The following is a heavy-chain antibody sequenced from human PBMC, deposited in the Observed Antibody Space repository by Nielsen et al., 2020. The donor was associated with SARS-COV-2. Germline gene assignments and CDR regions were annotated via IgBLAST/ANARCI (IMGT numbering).Heavy chain of an antibody. Sequence: ASVKVSCKASGYTFTSYAMHWVRQAPGQGLEWMGWINTNTGNPTYAQGFTGRFVFSLDTSVSTAYLQISSLKAEDTAVYYCASHCGGDCYDAFDIWGQGTMVTVSS. V-gene: IGHV7-4-1*02. D-gene: IGHD2-21*02. J-gene: IGHJ3*02. CDR3: ASHCGGDCYDAFDI. CDR1: GYTFTSYA. CDR2: INTNTGNP.